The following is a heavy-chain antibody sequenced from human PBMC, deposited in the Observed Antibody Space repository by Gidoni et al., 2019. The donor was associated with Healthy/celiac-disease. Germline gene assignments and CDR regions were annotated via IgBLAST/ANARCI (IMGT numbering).Heavy chain of an antibody. Sequence: EVQLVESGGGLVQPGGSRRLCCAAPGFTFRSYAMHWVRQAPGKGLEYVSAISSNGGSTYYANSVKGRFTISRDNSKNTLYLQMGSLRAEDMAVYYCARGMDYSNYYYYYYMDVWGKGTTVTVSS. CDR1: GFTFRSYA. J-gene: IGHJ6*03. CDR3: ARGMDYSNYYYYYYMDV. D-gene: IGHD4-4*01. V-gene: IGHV3-64*01. CDR2: ISSNGGST.